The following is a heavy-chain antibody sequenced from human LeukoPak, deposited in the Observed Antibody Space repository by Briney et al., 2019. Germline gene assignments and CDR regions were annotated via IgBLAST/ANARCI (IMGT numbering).Heavy chain of an antibody. V-gene: IGHV4-34*01. D-gene: IGHD3-22*01. Sequence: SETLSLTCAVYGGSFSGYYWSWIRQPPGKGLECIGEINHRGSTNYNPSLKSRVTIFLDTSKKQFPLQLSSVTAADTAVYYCARGSSSGYYLELGTRWSQGTLVIVSS. J-gene: IGHJ4*02. CDR3: ARGSSSGYYLELGTR. CDR1: GGSFSGYY. CDR2: INHRGST.